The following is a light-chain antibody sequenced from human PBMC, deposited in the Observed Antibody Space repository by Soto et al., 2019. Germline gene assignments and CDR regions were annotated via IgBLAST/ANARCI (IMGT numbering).Light chain of an antibody. J-gene: IGKJ3*01. CDR2: ASS. Sequence: DIQMTQSPASVSASVGDRVTITCRASQGISGWLAWYRQSPGTAPHLLAYASSTLTSGVPSRFSCSGSGTDFSRTFSCLYPEDLSTFFCQELHSPPFSSGAGT. CDR3: QELHSPPFS. CDR1: QGISGW. V-gene: IGKV1-12*01.